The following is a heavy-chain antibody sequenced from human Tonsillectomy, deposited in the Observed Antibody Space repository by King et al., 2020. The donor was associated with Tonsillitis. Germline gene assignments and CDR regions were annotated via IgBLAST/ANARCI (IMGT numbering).Heavy chain of an antibody. Sequence: EVQLVESGGGLVQPGGSLRLSCAASGFTFANFGMSWVRQAPGKGLEWVSAITSSGRGTYYGDSVKGRFTISRDNSKNTLYLQMNSLRADDTAIYYCAKANSYYDSSHGDYWGQGTLVTVSS. CDR3: AKANSYYDSSHGDY. V-gene: IGHV3-23*04. D-gene: IGHD3-22*01. CDR2: ITSSGRGT. CDR1: GFTFANFG. J-gene: IGHJ4*02.